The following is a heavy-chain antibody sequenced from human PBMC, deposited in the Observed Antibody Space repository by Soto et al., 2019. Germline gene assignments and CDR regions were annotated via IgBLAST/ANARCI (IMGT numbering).Heavy chain of an antibody. Sequence: GGSLRLSCAASGFTFSSYAMHWVRQAPGKGLEWVAVISYDGSNKYYADSVKGRFTISRDNSKNTLYLQMNSLRAEDTAVYYCARGEATIYYYYYGMDVWGQGTTVTVSS. V-gene: IGHV3-30-3*01. CDR3: ARGEATIYYYYYGMDV. CDR2: ISYDGSNK. J-gene: IGHJ6*02. D-gene: IGHD5-12*01. CDR1: GFTFSSYA.